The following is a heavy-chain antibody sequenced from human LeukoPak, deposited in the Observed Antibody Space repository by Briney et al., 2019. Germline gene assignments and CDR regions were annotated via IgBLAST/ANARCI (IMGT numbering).Heavy chain of an antibody. J-gene: IGHJ1*01. CDR2: IYYSGST. V-gene: IGHV4-59*01. D-gene: IGHD3-22*01. CDR3: ARVRPYDSSGTGGYFQH. Sequence: SETLSLTCTVSGGSISSYYWSWIRQPPGKGLEWIGYIYYSGSTNYNPSLKSRVTISVDTSKNQFSLKLSSVTAADTAVYYCARVRPYDSSGTGGYFQHWGQGTLVTVSS. CDR1: GGSISSYY.